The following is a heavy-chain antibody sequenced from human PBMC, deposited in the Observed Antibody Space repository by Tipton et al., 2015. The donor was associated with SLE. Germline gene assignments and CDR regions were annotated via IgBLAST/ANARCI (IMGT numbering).Heavy chain of an antibody. J-gene: IGHJ4*02. Sequence: TLSLTCVVSNYSISSAYYWGWIRQPPGKGLEWIASIYHRGSTYYNLSLKNRVTILIDTSKNQFSLKLNSVTAADTAVYYCARHGNQDYWGQGTLVTVSS. CDR2: IYHRGST. CDR1: NYSISSAYY. CDR3: ARHGNQDY. V-gene: IGHV4-38-2*01. D-gene: IGHD4-23*01.